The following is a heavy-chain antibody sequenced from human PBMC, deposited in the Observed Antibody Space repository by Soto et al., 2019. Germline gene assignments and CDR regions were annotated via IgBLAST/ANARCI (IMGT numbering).Heavy chain of an antibody. V-gene: IGHV3-23*01. CDR3: AKVDAYSYRTDH. J-gene: IGHJ4*02. CDR2: IGRTNNT. CDR1: GVTFSNSA. Sequence: XGSLKLSCAASGVTFSNSAMTWVRQALGKGPEWVSSIGRTNNTHYADSVKGRFAISRDNSQNTLYLQMNSLTAEDTAVYFCAKVDAYSYRTDHWGQGTLVTVSS. D-gene: IGHD3-16*02.